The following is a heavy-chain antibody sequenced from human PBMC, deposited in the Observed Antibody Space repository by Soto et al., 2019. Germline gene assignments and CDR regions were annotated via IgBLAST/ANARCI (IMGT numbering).Heavy chain of an antibody. D-gene: IGHD3-3*01. Sequence: PGGSLRLSCAGFVVPVRNGAMHWVRAARGQGQEWVACISYEGTHTRVADSVRGRVTIPRDKSNNTRSPQTHSLTPEDTAVYYCARAPGPSDLWSGFYSRSLDLDSWGQGTQVTVS. J-gene: IGHJ4*02. V-gene: IGHV3-30*04. CDR3: ARAPGPSDLWSGFYSRSLDLDS. CDR2: ISYEGTHT. CDR1: VVPVRNGA.